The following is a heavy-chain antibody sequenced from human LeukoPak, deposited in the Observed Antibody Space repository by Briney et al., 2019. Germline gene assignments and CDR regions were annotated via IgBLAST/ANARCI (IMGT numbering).Heavy chain of an antibody. CDR3: ARDRGIAAPGTLGSYYYGMDV. CDR2: ISTYKGNT. J-gene: IGHJ6*02. V-gene: IGHV1-18*01. D-gene: IGHD6-13*01. Sequence: ASAKVSCKASGYIFISYDISWVRQAPGQGLEWMGWISTYKGNTNYAQKFQGRVTMTTDTSTSTAYMELRSLRSDDTAVYYCARDRGIAAPGTLGSYYYGMDVWGQGTTVTVSS. CDR1: GYIFISYD.